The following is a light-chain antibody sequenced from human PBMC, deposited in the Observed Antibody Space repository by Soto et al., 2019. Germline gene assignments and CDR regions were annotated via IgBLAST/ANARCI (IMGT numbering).Light chain of an antibody. CDR2: GAS. CDR3: QQYNNWPRT. Sequence: ETVMTQSPATLSVSPGERATLSCRARQSVNSNLAWYQQKLGQAPRVLIYGASTRATGIPARFSGSGSGTDFILTISRLEPEDFAVYYCQQYNNWPRTFGQGTKVDIK. V-gene: IGKV3-15*01. J-gene: IGKJ1*01. CDR1: QSVNSN.